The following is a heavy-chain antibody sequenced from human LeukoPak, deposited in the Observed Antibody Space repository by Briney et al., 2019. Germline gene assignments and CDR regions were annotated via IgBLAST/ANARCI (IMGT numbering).Heavy chain of an antibody. CDR2: IGYDGSNK. CDR1: GFTFSSYG. J-gene: IGHJ6*03. D-gene: IGHD2-2*01. V-gene: IGHV3-30*02. CDR3: AKDGDCSSTSCWVYYYYYMDV. Sequence: GGSLRLSCAASGFTFSSYGMHWARQAPGKGLEGVAFIGYDGSNKYYADSVKGRFTISRDNSKNTLYLQMNSLRAEDTAVYYCAKDGDCSSTSCWVYYYYYMDVWGKGTTVTVSS.